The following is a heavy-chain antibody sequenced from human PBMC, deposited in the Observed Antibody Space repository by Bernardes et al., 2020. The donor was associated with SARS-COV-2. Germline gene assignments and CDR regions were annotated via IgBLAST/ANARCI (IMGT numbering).Heavy chain of an antibody. V-gene: IGHV4-39*01. D-gene: IGHD6-13*01. CDR3: ARLGPLIAAAAYSGMDV. Sequence: SETLSLTCTVSGGSISSSSYYWGWIRQPPGKGLEWIGSIYYSGSTYYNPSLKSRVTISVDTSKNQFSLKLSSVTAADTAVYYCARLGPLIAAAAYSGMDVWGQGTTVTVSS. CDR2: IYYSGST. CDR1: GGSISSSSYY. J-gene: IGHJ6*02.